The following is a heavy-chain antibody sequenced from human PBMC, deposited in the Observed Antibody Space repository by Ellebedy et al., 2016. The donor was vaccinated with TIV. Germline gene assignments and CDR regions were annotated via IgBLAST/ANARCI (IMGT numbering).Heavy chain of an antibody. D-gene: IGHD5-24*01. V-gene: IGHV3-48*03. CDR1: GFAFNNYN. CDR3: ARDMGRWLQFLAY. Sequence: GGSLRLSCAASGFAFNNYNMIWVGQATGKGLEWISYISSDGITTDYADSVKGRFTISRDNAKASVYLQMNSLRAEDTAVYYCARDMGRWLQFLAYWGQGTLVTVSS. J-gene: IGHJ4*02. CDR2: ISSDGITT.